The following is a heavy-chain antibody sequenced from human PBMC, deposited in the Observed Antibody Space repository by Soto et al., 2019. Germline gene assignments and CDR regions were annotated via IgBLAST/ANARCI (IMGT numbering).Heavy chain of an antibody. V-gene: IGHV4-30-4*01. CDR1: GVSISSGDYY. D-gene: IGHD6-13*01. CDR2: IYYSENT. Sequence: PSETLSLTCTVSGVSISSGDYYWSWIRQPPGKGLEWIGYIYYSENTYSNPSLKSRVTISGDTSRNQFSLKLSSVTAADTAVNYCSRRERAAGTDWWFDPWGQGTLVTVSS. CDR3: SRRERAAGTDWWFDP. J-gene: IGHJ5*02.